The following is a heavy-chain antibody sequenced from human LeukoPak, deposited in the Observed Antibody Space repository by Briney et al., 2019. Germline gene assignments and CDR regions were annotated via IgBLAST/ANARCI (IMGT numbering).Heavy chain of an antibody. D-gene: IGHD6-6*01. V-gene: IGHV1-2*02. CDR3: ARGRSSIAALNWFDP. CDR2: INPNSGGT. Sequence: ASVKVSCKASGYTFTGYYMHWVRQAPGQGLEWMGWINPNSGGTNYAQKFQGRVTMTRDTSISTAYMELSRLRSDDTAVYYCARGRSSIAALNWFDPWGQGTLVTVSS. J-gene: IGHJ5*02. CDR1: GYTFTGYY.